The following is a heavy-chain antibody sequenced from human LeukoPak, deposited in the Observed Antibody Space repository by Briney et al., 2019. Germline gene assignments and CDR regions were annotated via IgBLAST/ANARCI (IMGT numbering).Heavy chain of an antibody. D-gene: IGHD5-12*01. CDR2: IIPIFGTG. J-gene: IGHJ3*02. CDR1: GGTFHSYV. Sequence: SVKVSCKASGGTFHSYVINWVRQAPGQGLEWMGQIIPIFGTGSNAQKFQGRVTITTDESTAYMELSSLTSEDTAVYYCAREDYSSGYYAFEMWGQGTMVTVSS. CDR3: AREDYSSGYYAFEM. V-gene: IGHV1-69*05.